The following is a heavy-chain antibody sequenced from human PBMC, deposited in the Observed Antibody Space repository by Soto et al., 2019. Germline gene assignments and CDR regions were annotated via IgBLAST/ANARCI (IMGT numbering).Heavy chain of an antibody. CDR1: GFTFSSYW. Sequence: PGGSLRLSCAASGFTFSSYWMSWFRQAPGKGLEWVANIKQDGSEKYYVDSVKGRFTISRDNAKNSLYLQMNSLRAEDTAVYYCARGPYYYDSSGYWVEGAFDIWGQGTMVTVSS. J-gene: IGHJ3*02. D-gene: IGHD3-22*01. CDR2: IKQDGSEK. CDR3: ARGPYYYDSSGYWVEGAFDI. V-gene: IGHV3-7*03.